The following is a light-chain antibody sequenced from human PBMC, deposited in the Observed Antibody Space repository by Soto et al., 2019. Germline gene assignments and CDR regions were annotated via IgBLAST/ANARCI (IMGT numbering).Light chain of an antibody. CDR1: SSNIGSNY. Sequence: QSVLTQPPSASGTPGQRVTISCSGGSSNIGSNYVNWYQQHPGKAPKLLIYGVSSRPSGVSNRFSGSKSGNAAYLTISGLQADDEAGYYCSSYTSSITPYVFGTGTKVTVL. J-gene: IGLJ1*01. CDR2: GVS. V-gene: IGLV1-44*01. CDR3: SSYTSSITPYV.